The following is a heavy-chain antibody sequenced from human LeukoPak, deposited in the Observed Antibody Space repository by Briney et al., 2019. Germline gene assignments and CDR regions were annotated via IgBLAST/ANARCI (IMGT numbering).Heavy chain of an antibody. J-gene: IGHJ3*02. CDR1: GGSISSGSYY. V-gene: IGHV4-61*02. CDR2: IYTSGST. D-gene: IGHD5-24*01. Sequence: SETLSLTCTVSGGSISSGSYYWSWIRQPAGKGLEWIGRIYTSGSTNYNPSLKSRVTISVDTSKNQFSLKLSSVTAADTAVYYCARGSGDGCNCCAFDIWGQGTMVTVSS. CDR3: ARGSGDGCNCCAFDI.